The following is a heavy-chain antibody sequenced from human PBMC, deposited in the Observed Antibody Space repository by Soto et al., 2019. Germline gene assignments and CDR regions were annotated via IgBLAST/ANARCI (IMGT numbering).Heavy chain of an antibody. CDR1: GFTVSSNY. CDR3: ARDNIPQWLGAFDT. D-gene: IGHD6-19*01. CDR2: IYLGGST. J-gene: IGHJ3*02. V-gene: IGHV3-66*01. Sequence: EVQLVESGGGLVQPGGSLRLSCAASGFTVSSNYMNWVRQAPGRGLEWVSVIYLGGSTYYADSVKGRFTISRDNSKNTLYLQMSSRRAEDTAIYSCARDNIPQWLGAFDTWGQGTMVTVSS.